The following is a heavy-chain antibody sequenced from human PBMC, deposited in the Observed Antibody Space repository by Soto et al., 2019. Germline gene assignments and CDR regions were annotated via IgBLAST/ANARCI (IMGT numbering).Heavy chain of an antibody. Sequence: QITLKESGPTLVKPTQTRTLTCTFAGFSLTSSEVGVGLIRLPPGKALEWLALIYGDDETRYSPSPKTRRTITRHTAESPVVLTMTNMGPVDTATYYCAPSKCDLLRAFGVWGQGTMVSVSS. CDR1: GFSLTSSEVG. V-gene: IGHV2-5*02. D-gene: IGHD3-3*01. CDR3: APSKCDLLRAFGV. J-gene: IGHJ3*01. CDR2: IYGDDET.